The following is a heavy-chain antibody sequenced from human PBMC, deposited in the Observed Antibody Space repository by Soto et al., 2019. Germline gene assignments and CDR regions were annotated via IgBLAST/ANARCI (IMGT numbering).Heavy chain of an antibody. Sequence: QVQLVESGGGVVQPGRSLRLSCAASGFTFSNYGMHWVRQAPGKGLEWVAVIWYDGSNKYYAGSVKGRFTISRDNSKNVLYLQMNSLRAEDTAVYYCARTMVRGVIITPGYGMDVWGQGTTVTVSS. V-gene: IGHV3-33*01. D-gene: IGHD3-10*01. CDR3: ARTMVRGVIITPGYGMDV. CDR1: GFTFSNYG. CDR2: IWYDGSNK. J-gene: IGHJ6*02.